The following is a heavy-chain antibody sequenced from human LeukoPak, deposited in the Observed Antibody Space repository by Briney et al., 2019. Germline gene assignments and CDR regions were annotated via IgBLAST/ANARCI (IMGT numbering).Heavy chain of an antibody. CDR3: GKRDYHWNYGHY. J-gene: IGHJ4*02. CDR1: GFTFSSYG. V-gene: IGHV3-30*18. CDR2: ISYDRSNQ. D-gene: IGHD1-7*01. Sequence: GRSLRLSCAASGFTFSSYGMHWVRQAPGKGLEWVAFISYDRSNQYYADSVKGRFTISRDNSKNTLYLQMNSLRAEDTAVYYCGKRDYHWNYGHYWGQGPLVTVSS.